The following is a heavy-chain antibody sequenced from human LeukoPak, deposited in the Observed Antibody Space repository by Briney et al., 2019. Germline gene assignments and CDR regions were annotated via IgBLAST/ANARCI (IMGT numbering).Heavy chain of an antibody. Sequence: GGSLRLSCAASGFTFSSYAMSWVRQAPGKGLEWVSAISGSGGSTYYADSVKGRFTISRDNSKNTLYLQMNSLRAEDTAVYYCAKGPYDYVWGNYRYSREYYFDYWGQGTLVTVSS. V-gene: IGHV3-23*01. CDR2: ISGSGGST. CDR1: GFTFSSYA. J-gene: IGHJ4*02. CDR3: AKGPYDYVWGNYRYSREYYFDY. D-gene: IGHD3-16*02.